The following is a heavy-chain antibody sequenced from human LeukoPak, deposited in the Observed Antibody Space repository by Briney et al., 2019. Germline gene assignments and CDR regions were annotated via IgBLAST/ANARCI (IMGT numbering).Heavy chain of an antibody. D-gene: IGHD6-19*01. Sequence: ASVKVSCKASGGTFSSYAISWVRQAPGQGLEWMGGIIPIFGTANYAQKFQGRVTMTTDTSTSTAYMELRSLRSDDTAVYYCARAPPVAGDYWGQGTLVTVSS. V-gene: IGHV1-69*05. J-gene: IGHJ4*02. CDR2: IIPIFGTA. CDR1: GGTFSSYA. CDR3: ARAPPVAGDY.